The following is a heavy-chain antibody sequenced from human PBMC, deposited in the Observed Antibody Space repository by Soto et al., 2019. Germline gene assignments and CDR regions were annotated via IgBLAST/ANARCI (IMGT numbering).Heavy chain of an antibody. D-gene: IGHD6-19*01. CDR3: ARSSRLTDAFDI. Sequence: ASVKVSCKASGYTSTSYYMHWVRQAPGQGLEWMGIINPSGGTTSYAQKFQGRVTMTRDTSTSTVYMELSSLRSEDTAVYYCARSSRLTDAFDIWGQGTMVTVSS. V-gene: IGHV1-46*03. J-gene: IGHJ3*02. CDR2: INPSGGTT. CDR1: GYTSTSYY.